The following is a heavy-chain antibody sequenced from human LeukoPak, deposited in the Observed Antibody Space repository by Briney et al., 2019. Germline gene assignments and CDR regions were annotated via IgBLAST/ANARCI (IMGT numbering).Heavy chain of an antibody. CDR2: IYWDDDK. V-gene: IGHV2-5*02. J-gene: IGHJ3*02. D-gene: IGHD3-22*01. CDR3: ARLAYYDNSGSSRPFDI. CDR1: GFSLTTRGAG. Sequence: SGPSLVKPTQTLTLTCAFSGFSLTTRGAGVGWIRQPPGKALEWLAPIYWDDDKRYSPSLKSRLTITKDTSKKQVVLTVTNLDPVDTATYYCARLAYYDNSGSSRPFDIWGQGTRVTVSS.